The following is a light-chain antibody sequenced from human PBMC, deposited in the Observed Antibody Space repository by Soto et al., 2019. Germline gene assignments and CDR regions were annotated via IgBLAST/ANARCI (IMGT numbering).Light chain of an antibody. J-gene: IGLJ2*01. CDR2: YDD. V-gene: IGLV1-36*01. CDR1: SSNIGNNA. Sequence: QAVVTQPPSVSEAPRQRVTISCSGSSSNIGNNAVNWYQQFPGKAPKLLIYYDDLLPSGVSDRFSGSKSGTSASLAISGLQSEDEADYYCAAWDDSLNAVVFGGGTKLTVL. CDR3: AAWDDSLNAVV.